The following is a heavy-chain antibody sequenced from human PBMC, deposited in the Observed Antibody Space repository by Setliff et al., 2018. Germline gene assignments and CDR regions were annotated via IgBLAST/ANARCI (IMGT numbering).Heavy chain of an antibody. D-gene: IGHD2-8*01. CDR2: VSFFGSA. J-gene: IGHJ4*02. Sequence: SETLSLTCSVSGGSISGSHYYWVWMRQPPGKGLEWIGSVSFFGSAYYNPSLQSRGAISLDTSRNQFSLELSSVTAADTAVYYCARDPGVHSGTWCLDSWGQGTQVTVSS. CDR1: GGSISGSHYY. V-gene: IGHV4-39*07. CDR3: ARDPGVHSGTWCLDS.